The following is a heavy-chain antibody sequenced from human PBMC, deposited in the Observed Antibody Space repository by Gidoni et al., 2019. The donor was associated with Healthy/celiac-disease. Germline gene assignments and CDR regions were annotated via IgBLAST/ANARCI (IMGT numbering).Heavy chain of an antibody. Sequence: QVQLQESGPGLVKPSQTLSLTCTVSGGSISSGSYYWSWIRQPAGKGLEWIGRIYTSGSTNYNPSLKSRVTISVDTSKNQVSLKLSSGTAADTAVYYCARDKAARPVTWGQGTLVTVSS. CDR1: GGSISSGSYY. V-gene: IGHV4-61*02. CDR3: ARDKAARPVT. J-gene: IGHJ5*02. CDR2: IYTSGST. D-gene: IGHD6-6*01.